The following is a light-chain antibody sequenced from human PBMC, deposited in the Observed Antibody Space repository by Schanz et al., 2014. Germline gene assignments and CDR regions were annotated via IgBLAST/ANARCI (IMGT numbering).Light chain of an antibody. V-gene: IGLV2-14*03. CDR1: SSDVGGYNY. CDR3: SSYTSSSTPFV. CDR2: DVN. J-gene: IGLJ1*01. Sequence: QSALTQPRSVSGSPGQSVTISCTGTSSDVGGYNYVSWYQQHPGKAPKLMIYDVNNRPSGVSNRFSGSKSGNTASLTISGLQAEDEADYYCSSYTSSSTPFVFGTGTKLTVL.